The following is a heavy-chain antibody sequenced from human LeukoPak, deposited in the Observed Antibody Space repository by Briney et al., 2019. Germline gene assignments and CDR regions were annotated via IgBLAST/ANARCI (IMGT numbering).Heavy chain of an antibody. CDR2: IHPSSGGT. CDR1: GYTLTAYY. V-gene: IGHV1-2*02. J-gene: IGHJ3*01. CDR3: ARKRGVGVDANAFDV. D-gene: IGHD3-3*01. Sequence: ASVTVSYKPSGYTLTAYYVHWVRQAPGQGGERIGWIHPSSGGTIYTQKFQGRVTFTTDKAISTAYMELSRLRSDDTAVYYCARKRGVGVDANAFDVWGQGTMVTVSS.